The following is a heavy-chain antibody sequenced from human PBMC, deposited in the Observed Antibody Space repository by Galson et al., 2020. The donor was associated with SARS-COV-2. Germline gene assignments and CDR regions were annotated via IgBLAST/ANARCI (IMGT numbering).Heavy chain of an antibody. Sequence: GESLKISCAASGFTFSNYWMHWVRQAPGKGLVWVSRINSNGSSISYADSVKGRFTISRDNAKNTLYLQMNSLRAEDTALYYCTATRAYWGQGTLVTVSS. CDR2: INSNGSSI. J-gene: IGHJ4*02. V-gene: IGHV3-74*01. CDR3: TATRAY. D-gene: IGHD1-26*01. CDR1: GFTFSNYW.